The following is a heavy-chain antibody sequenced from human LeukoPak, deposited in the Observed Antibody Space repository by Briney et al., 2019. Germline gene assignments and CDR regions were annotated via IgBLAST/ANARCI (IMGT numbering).Heavy chain of an antibody. D-gene: IGHD3-16*02. CDR3: VRGVRTLNHFDN. J-gene: IGHJ4*02. V-gene: IGHV4-59*01. Sequence: SETLSLTCTVSGGSISSYYWSWIRQPPGKGLEWIGYIYYSGSTNYNPSLKSRVTISVDTSKNQFSLKLSSVTAADTAVYYCVRGVRTLNHFDNWGQGTLVTVSS. CDR2: IYYSGST. CDR1: GGSISSYY.